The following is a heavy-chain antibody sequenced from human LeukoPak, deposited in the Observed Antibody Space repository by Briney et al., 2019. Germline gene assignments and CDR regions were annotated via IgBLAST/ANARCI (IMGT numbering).Heavy chain of an antibody. J-gene: IGHJ3*02. CDR2: IYYSGST. D-gene: IGHD3-22*01. CDR1: GGSISSYY. CDR3: ARDRGDSSGYYPYDAFDI. Sequence: PSETLSLTCTVSGGSISSYYWSWIRQPPGKGLEWIGYIYYSGSTNYNPSLKSRVTISVDTSKNQFSLKLSSVTAADTAVYYCARDRGDSSGYYPYDAFDIWGQGTMVTVSS. V-gene: IGHV4-59*12.